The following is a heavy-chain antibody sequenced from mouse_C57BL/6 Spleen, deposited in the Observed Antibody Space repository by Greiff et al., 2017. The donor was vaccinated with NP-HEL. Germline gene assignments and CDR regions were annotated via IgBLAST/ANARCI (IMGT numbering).Heavy chain of an antibody. V-gene: IGHV7-3*01. J-gene: IGHJ3*01. CDR2: IRNKANGYTT. D-gene: IGHD2-12*01. CDR1: GFTFTDYY. CDR3: ARYQYSAWFAY. Sequence: EVKVVESGGGLVQPGGSLSLSCAASGFTFTDYYMSWVRQPPGKALEWLGFIRNKANGYTTEYSASVKGRFTISRDNSQSILYLQMNALRAEDSATYYCARYQYSAWFAYWGQGTLVTVSA.